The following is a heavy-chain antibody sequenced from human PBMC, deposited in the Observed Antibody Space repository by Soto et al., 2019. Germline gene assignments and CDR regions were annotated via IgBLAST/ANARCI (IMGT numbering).Heavy chain of an antibody. J-gene: IGHJ1*01. Sequence: PGGSLRLSCAASGFTFTNAWMSWVRQAPGKGLEWVGRIKSKTDGGTTDYAAPVKGRFTISRDDSKNTLYLQMNSLKTGDTAVYYCTTARGTYGAEYFQHWGQGTLVTVSS. V-gene: IGHV3-15*01. CDR1: GFTFTNAW. CDR2: IKSKTDGGTT. CDR3: TTARGTYGAEYFQH. D-gene: IGHD4-17*01.